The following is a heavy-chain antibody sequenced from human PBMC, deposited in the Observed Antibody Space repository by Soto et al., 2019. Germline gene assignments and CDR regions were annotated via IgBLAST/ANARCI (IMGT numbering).Heavy chain of an antibody. D-gene: IGHD2-2*01. CDR2: INAGNGNT. CDR1: GYTFTSYA. V-gene: IGHV1-3*01. J-gene: IGHJ5*02. Sequence: GASVKVSCKASGYTFTSYAMHWVRQAPGQRLEWMGWINAGNGNTKYSQKFQGRVTITRDTSASTAYMELSSLRSEDTAVYYCARAIGYQLLREVCWFDPWGQGTLVTVSS. CDR3: ARAIGYQLLREVCWFDP.